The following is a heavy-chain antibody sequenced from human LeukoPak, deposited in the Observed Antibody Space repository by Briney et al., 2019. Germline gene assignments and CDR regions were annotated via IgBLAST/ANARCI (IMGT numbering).Heavy chain of an antibody. CDR3: ARFVVGQWLINY. D-gene: IGHD6-19*01. Sequence: SETLSLTCAVYGVSFSGYYWSWIRQPPGKGLEWIGEINHSGSTNYNPSLKSRVTISVDTSKNQFSLKLSSVTAADTAVYYCARFVVGQWLINYWGQGALVTVSS. CDR2: INHSGST. J-gene: IGHJ4*02. CDR1: GVSFSGYY. V-gene: IGHV4-34*01.